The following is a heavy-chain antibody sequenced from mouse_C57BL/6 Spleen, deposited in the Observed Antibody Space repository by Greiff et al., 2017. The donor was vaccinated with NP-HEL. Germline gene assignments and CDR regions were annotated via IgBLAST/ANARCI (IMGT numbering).Heavy chain of an antibody. CDR1: GYTFTSYW. J-gene: IGHJ3*01. V-gene: IGHV1-64*01. D-gene: IGHD1-2*01. CDR2: IHPNSGST. Sequence: QVQLQQSGAELVKPGASVKLSCKASGYTFTSYWMHWVKQRPGQGLEWIGMIHPNSGSTNYNEKFKSKATLTVDKSSSTAYMQLSSLTSEDSAVYYCAFTTARAWFAYWGQGTLVTVSA. CDR3: AFTTARAWFAY.